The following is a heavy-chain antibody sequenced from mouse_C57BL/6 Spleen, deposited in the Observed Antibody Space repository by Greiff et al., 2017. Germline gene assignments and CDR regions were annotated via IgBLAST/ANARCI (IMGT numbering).Heavy chain of an antibody. V-gene: IGHV1-26*01. D-gene: IGHD2-2*01. CDR2: INPNNGGT. Sequence: EVQLQQSGPELVKPGASVKISCKASGYTFTDYYMNWVKQSHGKSLEWIGDINPNNGGTSYNQKFKGKATLTVDKSSSTAYMELRSLTSEDSAVYYCARAWFLENYWGQGTTLTVSS. CDR1: GYTFTDYY. CDR3: ARAWFLENY. J-gene: IGHJ2*01.